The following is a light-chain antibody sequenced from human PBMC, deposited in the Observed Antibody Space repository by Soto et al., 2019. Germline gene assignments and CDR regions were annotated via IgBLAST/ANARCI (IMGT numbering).Light chain of an antibody. CDR1: QDLTIY. CDR2: DAS. CDR3: LQYDNVPWT. J-gene: IGKJ1*01. V-gene: IGKV1-33*01. Sequence: DIQMTHSPSSLSSSVGDRVTITCQASQDLTIYLNWCQQKPGKAHKLLISDASNLETGVPSRFSGSGSGTHFAFTISSLQPEDIATYYCLQYDNVPWTFGEGGK.